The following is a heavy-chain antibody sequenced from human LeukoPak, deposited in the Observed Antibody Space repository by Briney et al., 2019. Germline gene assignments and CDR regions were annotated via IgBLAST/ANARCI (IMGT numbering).Heavy chain of an antibody. CDR3: ARGPAGYN. J-gene: IGHJ4*02. V-gene: IGHV3-53*01. CDR1: GITVSSNH. CDR2: IYSGGST. D-gene: IGHD1-1*01. Sequence: GGSLRLPCAVSGITVSSNHMSWFRQAPGKGREWVAAIYSGGSTDYADSVKGRFTISRDNSKNTLYLQMNSLRAEDTAVYHCARGPAGYNWGQGTLVTVSS.